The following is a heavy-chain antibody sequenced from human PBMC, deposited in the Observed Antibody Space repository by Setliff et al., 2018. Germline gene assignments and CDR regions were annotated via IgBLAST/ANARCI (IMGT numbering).Heavy chain of an antibody. J-gene: IGHJ4*02. D-gene: IGHD2-15*01. Sequence: GGSLRLSCAASGFTFNYFNMNWVRQAPGKGLEWVASISTSNSYISYADSVKGRFTISRDNSKNTLYLQMNSLRPEDTAVYYCARTCSGSGCYAGLESWGQGTPVTVSS. CDR2: ISTSNSYI. V-gene: IGHV3-21*01. CDR1: GFTFNYFN. CDR3: ARTCSGSGCYAGLES.